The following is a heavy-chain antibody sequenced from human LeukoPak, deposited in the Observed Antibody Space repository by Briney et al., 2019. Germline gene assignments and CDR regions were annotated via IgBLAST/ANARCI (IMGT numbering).Heavy chain of an antibody. D-gene: IGHD5-24*01. CDR2: ISAYNGNT. V-gene: IGHV1-18*01. J-gene: IGHJ4*02. Sequence: GASVKVSCKASGYTFTSYGISWVRQAPGQGLEWMGWISAYNGNTNYAQKLQGRVTMTTDTSTSTAYMELRSLRSDDTAVYYCARSRRDGYNWGYFDYWGQGTLVTVSS. CDR1: GYTFTSYG. CDR3: ARSRRDGYNWGYFDY.